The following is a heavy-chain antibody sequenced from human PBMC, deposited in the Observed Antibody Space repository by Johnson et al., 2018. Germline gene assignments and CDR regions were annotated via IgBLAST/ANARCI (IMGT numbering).Heavy chain of an antibody. CDR2: ISGRGGST. CDR3: EKVLDGDYPLDAFDI. Sequence: VQLVQSGGGLVQPGGSLRLSCAASGFTFSSYAMSWVRQAPGKGLEWVSAISGRGGSTYSAASVKGRFIISRDNAKNALYLQMNRLRAEDTALYYCEKVLDGDYPLDAFDIWGQGTMVTVSS. V-gene: IGHV3-23*04. D-gene: IGHD4-17*01. J-gene: IGHJ3*02. CDR1: GFTFSSYA.